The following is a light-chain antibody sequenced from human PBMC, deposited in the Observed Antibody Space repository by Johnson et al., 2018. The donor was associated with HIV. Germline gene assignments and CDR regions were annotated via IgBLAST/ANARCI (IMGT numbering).Light chain of an antibody. CDR1: SSNIGNNY. V-gene: IGLV1-51*02. CDR3: GTWDASLSVNV. J-gene: IGLJ1*01. Sequence: QSVLTQPPSVSAAPGQKVTISCSGSSSNIGNNYVSWYQQLPGAAPKLLIYDNDRRPSGVPDRFSGSKSGTSATLDITGLQRGDEADYYCGTWDASLSVNVFGPGTKVTVL. CDR2: DND.